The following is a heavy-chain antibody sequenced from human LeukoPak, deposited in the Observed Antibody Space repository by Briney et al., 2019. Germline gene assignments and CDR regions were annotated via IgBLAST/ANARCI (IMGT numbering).Heavy chain of an antibody. Sequence: ASVKVSCKASGYTFTSYGISWVRQAPGQGLEWMGWISAYNGNTNYAQKLQGRVTMTTDTSTSTAYMELRSLRSDDTAVYYCARVFVYYDSSGYYLIDYWGQGTLVTVSS. J-gene: IGHJ4*02. CDR3: ARVFVYYDSSGYYLIDY. V-gene: IGHV1-18*01. CDR2: ISAYNGNT. D-gene: IGHD3-22*01. CDR1: GYTFTSYG.